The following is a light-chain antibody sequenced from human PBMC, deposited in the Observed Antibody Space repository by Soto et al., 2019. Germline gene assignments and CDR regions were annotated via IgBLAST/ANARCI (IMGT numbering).Light chain of an antibody. CDR1: SSDVGSYNY. CDR2: DVS. J-gene: IGLJ2*01. Sequence: QSALTQPPSASGSPGQSVTISCTGTSSDVGSYNYVSWYQHNPGKAPKLMIFDVSARPSGVPDRFSGSKSANTASLTISGLQAEDEADYYCCSYAGTYTPLFGGGTKLTVL. CDR3: CSYAGTYTPL. V-gene: IGLV2-11*01.